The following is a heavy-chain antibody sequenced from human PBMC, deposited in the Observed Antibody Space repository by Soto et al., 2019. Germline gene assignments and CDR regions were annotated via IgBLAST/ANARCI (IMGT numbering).Heavy chain of an antibody. J-gene: IGHJ6*03. V-gene: IGHV3-23*04. CDR2: ISGGGSGS. Sequence: VQLVESGGGLVQPGGSLRLSCAASGFTFGSYAMTWVRQAPGKGLEWVSGISGGGSGSYYSDSVEAHFTISRDNPKNLLYPQMNTLRAEDPAVYFCARVRFPSAPRRPLDYYFMDVWGNGTTITVSS. CDR1: GFTFGSYA. D-gene: IGHD6-6*01. CDR3: ARVRFPSAPRRPLDYYFMDV.